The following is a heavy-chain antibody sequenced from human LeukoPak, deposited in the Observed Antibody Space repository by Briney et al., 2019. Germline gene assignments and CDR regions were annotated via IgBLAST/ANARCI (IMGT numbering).Heavy chain of an antibody. Sequence: ASVKVSCKASGYTFSSYGINWVRQAPGQGLEWMGWISTYNGNTNYAQKFQGRVTMTTDTSTSTAYMELRSLRSDDTAVYYCARVLPPKYCSSTSCRVGAFDIWGQGTMVTVSS. J-gene: IGHJ3*02. CDR1: GYTFSSYG. D-gene: IGHD2-2*01. V-gene: IGHV1-18*01. CDR3: ARVLPPKYCSSTSCRVGAFDI. CDR2: ISTYNGNT.